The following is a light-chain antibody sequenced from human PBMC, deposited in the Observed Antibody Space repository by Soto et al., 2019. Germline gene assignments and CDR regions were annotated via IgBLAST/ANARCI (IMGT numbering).Light chain of an antibody. CDR2: GAS. Sequence: EIVMTQSPATLSVSPGERATLSCRASQSVSSNLAWYQQKPGQAPRLLIYGASTRATGIPARFSGSGSGTEFTLTISSLQSEDLAVYYCQQYINWPPLTFGGGTKVEIK. CDR3: QQYINWPPLT. J-gene: IGKJ4*01. CDR1: QSVSSN. V-gene: IGKV3-15*01.